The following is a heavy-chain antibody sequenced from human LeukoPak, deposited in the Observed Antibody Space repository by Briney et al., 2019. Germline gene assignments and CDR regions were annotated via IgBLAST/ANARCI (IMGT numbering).Heavy chain of an antibody. J-gene: IGHJ6*03. V-gene: IGHV4-61*02. CDR3: ARAGFRPADYYMDV. CDR2: IYTSGST. D-gene: IGHD3-10*01. CDR1: GGSISSGSYY. Sequence: SETLSLTCTVSGGSISSGSYYWSWIRQPAGKGLEWIGRIYTSGSTNYNPSLKSRVTISVDTSKNQFSLKLSSVTAADTAVYYCARAGFRPADYYMDVWGKGTTVTVSS.